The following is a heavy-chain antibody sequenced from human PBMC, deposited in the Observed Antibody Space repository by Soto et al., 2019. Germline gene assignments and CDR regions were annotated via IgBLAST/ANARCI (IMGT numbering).Heavy chain of an antibody. CDR3: ARRPPDYYDSSSYYYDY. D-gene: IGHD3-22*01. CDR1: GFTFSDYY. CDR2: ISSSSTYK. Sequence: PGGSLRLSCAASGFTFSDYYMSWIRQAPGKGLEWVSYISSSSTYKNYADSVKGRFTISRDDAKNSLYLQMNSLRAEDTAVYYCARRPPDYYDSSSYYYDYWGQGTLVTV. J-gene: IGHJ4*02. V-gene: IGHV3-11*06.